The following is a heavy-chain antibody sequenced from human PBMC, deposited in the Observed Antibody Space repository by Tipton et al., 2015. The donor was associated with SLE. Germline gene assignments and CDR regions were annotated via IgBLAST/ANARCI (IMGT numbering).Heavy chain of an antibody. CDR2: IYISGTT. CDR3: ARGRITMVRGRRSYYYMDV. CDR1: GDSITSGSYY. V-gene: IGHV4-61*02. Sequence: TLSLTCTVSGDSITSGSYYWSWIRQPAGKGLEWIGRIYISGTTNYNPSLKSRVTISLDTSKNEISLKLSSVTAADTAVYYCARGRITMVRGRRSYYYMDVWGKGTTVTVSS. J-gene: IGHJ6*03. D-gene: IGHD3-10*01.